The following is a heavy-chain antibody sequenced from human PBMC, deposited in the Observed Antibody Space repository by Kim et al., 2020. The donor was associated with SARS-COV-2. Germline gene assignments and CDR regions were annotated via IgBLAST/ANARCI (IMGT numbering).Heavy chain of an antibody. J-gene: IGHJ4*02. D-gene: IGHD4-17*01. Sequence: SVKVSCKASGGTFSSYAISWVRQAPGQGLEWMGGIIPIFGTANYAQKFQGRVTITADESTSTAYMELSSLRSEDTAVYYCASSDYGDYFRGDYWGQGTLVTVSS. CDR2: IIPIFGTA. V-gene: IGHV1-69*13. CDR1: GGTFSSYA. CDR3: ASSDYGDYFRGDY.